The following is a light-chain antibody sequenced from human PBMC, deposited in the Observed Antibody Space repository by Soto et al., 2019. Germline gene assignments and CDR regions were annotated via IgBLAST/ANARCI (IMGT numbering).Light chain of an antibody. CDR2: DTS. J-gene: IGKJ5*01. Sequence: EIVMTQSPATLSVSPGERATLSCRASQSVSSNLAWYQQKPGQAPRLLIYDTSTRATGIPARFSGSGSGTDFTLTISGLEPADLGVYYCQQRHNWPITFGQGTRLEIK. CDR3: QQRHNWPIT. CDR1: QSVSSN. V-gene: IGKV3-15*01.